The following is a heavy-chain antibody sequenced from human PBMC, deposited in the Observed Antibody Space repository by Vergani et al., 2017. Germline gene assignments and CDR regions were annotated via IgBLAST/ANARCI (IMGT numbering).Heavy chain of an antibody. CDR3: ARAIVSRNPPDYFDN. CDR1: GGSLSGYY. V-gene: IGHV4-59*01. D-gene: IGHD1-14*01. Sequence: QVQLQESGPGLVRPSETLSLTCTVSGGSLSGYYWNWIRQTPGEGLEWIGYVEDSGYFNYNPSLKTRVSLSSETSNNQFSLMLSSVTVSYTAVYYCARAIVSRNPPDYFDNWGQGTLVTVSS. J-gene: IGHJ4*02. CDR2: VEDSGYF.